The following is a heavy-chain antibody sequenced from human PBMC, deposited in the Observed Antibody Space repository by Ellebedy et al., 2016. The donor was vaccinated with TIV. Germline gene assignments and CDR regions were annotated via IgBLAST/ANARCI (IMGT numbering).Heavy chain of an antibody. J-gene: IGHJ4*02. CDR2: IKEDGTLK. V-gene: IGHV3-7*03. CDR3: AASFDY. CDR1: GFTFSTYW. Sequence: GGSLRLXXAASGFTFSTYWMNWVRQAPGKGLEWLASIKEDGTLKHYVDSVKGRFLISRDNARSSVYLQMNGLRAEDTAVYYCAASFDYWGQGALVTVSS.